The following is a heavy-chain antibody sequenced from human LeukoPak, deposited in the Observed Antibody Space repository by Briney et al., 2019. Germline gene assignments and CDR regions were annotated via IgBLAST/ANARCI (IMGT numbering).Heavy chain of an antibody. J-gene: IGHJ4*02. V-gene: IGHV1-69*06. CDR2: IIPIFGTA. Sequence: SVKVSCRASGGTFSSYAISWVRQAPGQGLEWMGGIIPIFGTANYAQKFQGRVTITADKSTSTAYMELSSLRSEDTAVYYCARSSIIAAAGPYYFDYWGQGTLVTVSS. CDR3: ARSSIIAAAGPYYFDY. D-gene: IGHD6-13*01. CDR1: GGTFSSYA.